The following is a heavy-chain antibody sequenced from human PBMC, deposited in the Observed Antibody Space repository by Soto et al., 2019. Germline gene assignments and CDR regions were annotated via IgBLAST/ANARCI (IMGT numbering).Heavy chain of an antibody. D-gene: IGHD6-19*01. J-gene: IGHJ6*02. CDR3: AGDPQAVAGRKNYYYGMDV. Sequence: GESLKISCKGSGYSFTSYWISWVRQMPGKGLEWMGRIDPSDSYTNYSPSFQGHVTISADKSISTAYLQWSSLRSEDTAVYYCAGDPQAVAGRKNYYYGMDVWGQGTTVTVSS. CDR2: IDPSDSYT. V-gene: IGHV5-10-1*01. CDR1: GYSFTSYW.